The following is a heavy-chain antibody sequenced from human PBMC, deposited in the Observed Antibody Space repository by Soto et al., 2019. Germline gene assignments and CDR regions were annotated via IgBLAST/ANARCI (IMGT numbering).Heavy chain of an antibody. CDR2: IIPILGIA. D-gene: IGHD6-19*01. J-gene: IGHJ4*02. Sequence: QVQLVQSGAEVKKPGSSVKVSCKASGGTFSSYTISWVRQAPGQGLEWMGRIIPILGIANYAQKFQGRVTITADKATSTAYMELSSLRSEDTGVYYCARDRSSGWYKDYFDYWGQGTLVTVSS. CDR1: GGTFSSYT. CDR3: ARDRSSGWYKDYFDY. V-gene: IGHV1-69*08.